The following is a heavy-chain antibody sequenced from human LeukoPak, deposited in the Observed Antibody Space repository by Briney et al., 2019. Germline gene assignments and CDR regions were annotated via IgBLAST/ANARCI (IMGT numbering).Heavy chain of an antibody. J-gene: IGHJ4*02. CDR2: MIPIFGTA. CDR1: GGTVSSYA. D-gene: IGHD3-9*01. V-gene: IGHV1-69*06. Sequence: ASVKVSCKASGGTVSSYAISWVRQAPGQGLEWMGGMIPIFGTANYAQKFQGRVTITAAKSTSTAYMELSSLRSEDTAVYSCALVLRSFDWLFPSFDYWGQGTLVTVSS. CDR3: ALVLRSFDWLFPSFDY.